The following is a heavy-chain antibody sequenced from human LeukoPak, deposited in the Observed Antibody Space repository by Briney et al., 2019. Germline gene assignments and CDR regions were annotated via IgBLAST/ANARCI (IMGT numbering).Heavy chain of an antibody. Sequence: GGSLSLSCVVSGFTFSKYWLSWVRQRPGKGPEWVANIKQGANDRSYVDSVKGRFTIFRDNAKTSVYLQMNNLRAEDTAVYFCARGGLRGSFDYWGQGILVTVSS. J-gene: IGHJ4*02. D-gene: IGHD1-26*01. CDR3: ARGGLRGSFDY. CDR1: GFTFSKYW. V-gene: IGHV3-7*04. CDR2: IKQGANDR.